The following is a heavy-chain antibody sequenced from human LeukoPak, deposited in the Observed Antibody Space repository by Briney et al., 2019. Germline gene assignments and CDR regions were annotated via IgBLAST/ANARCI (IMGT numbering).Heavy chain of an antibody. Sequence: PSETLSLTCTVSGGSISSYYWSWIRQPPGKGLEWIGYIYYTGSTNYNPSLKSRVTISVDKSKNQFSLKLSSVTAADTAVYYCASLIVYSSSWYLDYWGQGTLVTVSS. J-gene: IGHJ4*02. CDR1: GGSISSYY. D-gene: IGHD6-13*01. CDR3: ASLIVYSSSWYLDY. V-gene: IGHV4-59*12. CDR2: IYYTGST.